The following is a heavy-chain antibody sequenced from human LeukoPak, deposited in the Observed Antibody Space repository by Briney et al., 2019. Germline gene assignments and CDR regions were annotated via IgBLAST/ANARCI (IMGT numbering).Heavy chain of an antibody. CDR3: AKDSPIIQLWLVFDY. J-gene: IGHJ4*02. Sequence: GGSLRLSCAASGFTFSSYAMSWVRQAPGKGLEWVSAISGSGGSTYYADSVKGRFTISRDNSKNTLYLQMNSLRAEDTAVYCCAKDSPIIQLWLVFDYWGQGTLVTVSS. CDR2: ISGSGGST. V-gene: IGHV3-23*01. D-gene: IGHD5-18*01. CDR1: GFTFSSYA.